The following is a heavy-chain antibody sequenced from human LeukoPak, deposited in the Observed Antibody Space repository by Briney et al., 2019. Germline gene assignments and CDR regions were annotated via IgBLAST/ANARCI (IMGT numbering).Heavy chain of an antibody. Sequence: ASVKVSCKASGYTFTTYGITWVRQAPGQGPEWMGWISTYNGDTDYAQKLQGRVTMTTDTSTRTAYMELRSLRSDDTAVYYCARGKGAREYWGQGTLVTVSS. CDR3: ARGKGAREY. CDR1: GYTFTTYG. J-gene: IGHJ4*02. D-gene: IGHD4/OR15-4a*01. CDR2: ISTYNGDT. V-gene: IGHV1-18*01.